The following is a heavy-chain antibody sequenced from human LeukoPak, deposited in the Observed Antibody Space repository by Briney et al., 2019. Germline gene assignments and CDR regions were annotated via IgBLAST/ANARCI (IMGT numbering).Heavy chain of an antibody. D-gene: IGHD1-14*01. CDR2: INPNSGAT. J-gene: IGHJ5*02. Sequence: ASVKVSCKASGYTFTGYYMHWVRQAPGQGLEWMGWINPNSGATNYAQKFQGRVTMIRDTSISTAYMELSRLRSDDTAVYYGAWVAGSREPEWFDPWGQGTLVTVSS. CDR1: GYTFTGYY. CDR3: AWVAGSREPEWFDP. V-gene: IGHV1-2*02.